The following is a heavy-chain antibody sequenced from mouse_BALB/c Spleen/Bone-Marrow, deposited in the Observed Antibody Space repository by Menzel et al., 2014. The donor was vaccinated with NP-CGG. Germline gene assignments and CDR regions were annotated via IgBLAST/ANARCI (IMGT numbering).Heavy chain of an antibody. CDR2: IDPSDSHT. V-gene: IGHV1-69*02. Sequence: QVQLKQSGAELVKPGASVKLSCKASGYTFTSYWMHWVKQRPGQGLEWIGEIDPSDSHTNYNQKFKGKATLTVDKSSSTAYMQLSSLTSEDSAVYYCATARATSYAMDYWGQGTSVTVS. J-gene: IGHJ4*01. CDR3: ATARATSYAMDY. CDR1: GYTFTSYW. D-gene: IGHD3-1*01.